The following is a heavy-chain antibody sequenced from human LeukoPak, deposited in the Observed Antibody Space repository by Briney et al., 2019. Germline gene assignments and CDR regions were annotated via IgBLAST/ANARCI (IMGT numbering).Heavy chain of an antibody. CDR1: GFTVSSNY. Sequence: PPGGSLRLSCAASGFTVSSNYMSWVRQAPGKGLEWVSVIYSGGSTYYADSVKGRFTISRDNSKNTLYLQMNSLRAEDTAVYYCARGDDITGTTFDYWGQGTLVTVSS. CDR3: ARGDDITGTTFDY. CDR2: IYSGGST. D-gene: IGHD1-7*01. J-gene: IGHJ4*02. V-gene: IGHV3-53*01.